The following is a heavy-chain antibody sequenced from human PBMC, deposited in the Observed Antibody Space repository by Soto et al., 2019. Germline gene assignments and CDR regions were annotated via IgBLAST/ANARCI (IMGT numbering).Heavy chain of an antibody. CDR3: ANEPEQWLVHFDY. J-gene: IGHJ4*02. V-gene: IGHV3-23*01. D-gene: IGHD6-19*01. CDR1: GFTFNSYG. CDR2: ISGSRGNT. Sequence: GGSLRLSCAASGFTFNSYGMSWVRQAPGKGLEWVSAISGSRGNTYYADSVKGRFTISRDNSKNTLFLQMNSLRAEDTAVYYCANEPEQWLVHFDYWGQGTLVTVSS.